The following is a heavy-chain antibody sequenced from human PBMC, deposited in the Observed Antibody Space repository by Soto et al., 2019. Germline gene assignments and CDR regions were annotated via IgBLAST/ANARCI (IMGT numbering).Heavy chain of an antibody. CDR1: GFTFSSYA. CDR3: AKEAHKVYYYDSSGYPVN. CDR2: ISGSGGST. J-gene: IGHJ4*02. V-gene: IGHV3-23*01. Sequence: GGSLRLSCAASGFTFSSYAMSWVRQAPGKGLEWVSAISGSGGSTYYADSVKGRFTISRDNSKNTLYLQMNSLRAEDTAVYYCAKEAHKVYYYDSSGYPVNWGQGTLVTVSS. D-gene: IGHD3-22*01.